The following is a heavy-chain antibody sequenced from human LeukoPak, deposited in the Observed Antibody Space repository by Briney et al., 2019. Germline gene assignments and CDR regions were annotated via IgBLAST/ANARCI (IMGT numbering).Heavy chain of an antibody. J-gene: IGHJ5*02. CDR1: GGSISSSNYY. CDR2: IYQSGST. CDR3: ARGVVVMIAATPLHWFDP. Sequence: SETLSLTCTVSGGSISSSNYYWGWIRQPPGKGLEWLGSIYQSGSTYYNPSLKSRVTISVDKSKNQFSLKLSSVTAADTAVYYCARGVVVMIAATPLHWFDPWGQGTLVTVSS. V-gene: IGHV4-39*07. D-gene: IGHD2-15*01.